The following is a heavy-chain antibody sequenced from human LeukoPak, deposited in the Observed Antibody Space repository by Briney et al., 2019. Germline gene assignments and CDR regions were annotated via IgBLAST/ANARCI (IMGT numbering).Heavy chain of an antibody. CDR2: ISGSGGST. CDR3: AKGGRTGPFDY. D-gene: IGHD7-27*01. Sequence: PGGSLRLSCTASGFAFSNYAMSWVRQAPGKGLEWVSGISGSGGSTYYADSVKGRFTISRDNPKNTLYLQMNSLRAEDTAVYYCAKGGRTGPFDYWGQGTLVTVSS. CDR1: GFAFSNYA. V-gene: IGHV3-23*01. J-gene: IGHJ4*02.